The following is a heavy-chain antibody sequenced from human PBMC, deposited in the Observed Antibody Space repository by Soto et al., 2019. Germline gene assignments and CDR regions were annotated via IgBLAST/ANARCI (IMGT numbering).Heavy chain of an antibody. CDR3: ARGHDFWSGYYPY. D-gene: IGHD3-3*01. V-gene: IGHV4-30-4*01. CDR1: GGSISSGDDY. J-gene: IGHJ4*02. CDR2: IYDSGYT. Sequence: PSETLSLTCTVSGGSISSGDDYWSWIRQPPGKGLEWIGYIYDSGYTYYNPSLKSRVTISIDTSKNQFSLNLSSVTAADTAVYYCARGHDFWSGYYPYWGQGTLVTVSS.